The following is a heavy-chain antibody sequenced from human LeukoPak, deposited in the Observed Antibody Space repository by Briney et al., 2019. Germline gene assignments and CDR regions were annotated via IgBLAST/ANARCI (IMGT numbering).Heavy chain of an antibody. CDR2: IYYSGST. J-gene: IGHJ4*02. Sequence: KPSETLSLTCTVSGGSISSSSYYWGWIRQPPGKGLEWIGSIYYSGSTYYNPSLKSRVTISVDTSKNQFSLKLSSVTAADTAVYYCARLSSSSRLFDYWGQGTQVTVSS. D-gene: IGHD6-6*01. CDR1: GGSISSSSYY. CDR3: ARLSSSSRLFDY. V-gene: IGHV4-39*01.